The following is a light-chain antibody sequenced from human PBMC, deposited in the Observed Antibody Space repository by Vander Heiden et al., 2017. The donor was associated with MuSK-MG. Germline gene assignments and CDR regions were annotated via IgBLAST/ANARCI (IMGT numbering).Light chain of an antibody. Sequence: DIQMTQSPSTLSASVGDRVTITCRASQTISNWLAWYQQKPGKAPKLLIYKASSLQGGVPSRFSGSGSATEFTLTISSLQPDDFATYYCQQYNSYPWTFGQGTKVEVK. CDR1: QTISNW. V-gene: IGKV1-5*03. J-gene: IGKJ1*01. CDR3: QQYNSYPWT. CDR2: KAS.